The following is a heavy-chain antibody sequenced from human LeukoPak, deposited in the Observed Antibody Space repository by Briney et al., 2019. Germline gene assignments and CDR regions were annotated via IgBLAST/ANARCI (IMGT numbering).Heavy chain of an antibody. CDR1: GGTLSNHA. CDR2: IIPVSGTT. CDR3: AREGYSGYVDY. Sequence: SVKVSCKASGGTLSNHAVSWVRQAPGQGLEWMGRIIPVSGTTNYAQKFQDRVTITTDESTSTVYMDLSSLRSEDTAVYFCAREGYSGYVDYWGQGTLVTVSS. D-gene: IGHD1-26*01. J-gene: IGHJ4*02. V-gene: IGHV1-69*05.